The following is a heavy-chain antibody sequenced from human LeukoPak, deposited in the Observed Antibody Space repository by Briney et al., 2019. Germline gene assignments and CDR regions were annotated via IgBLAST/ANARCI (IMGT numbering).Heavy chain of an antibody. V-gene: IGHV4-59*12. CDR2: IYYSGST. CDR1: GGSISSYY. D-gene: IGHD2-15*01. Sequence: SETLSLTCTVSGGSISSYYWSWIRQPPGKGLEWIGYIYYSGSTNYNPSLKSRVTISVDSSKNQFSLKLSSVTAADTAVYYCARGAGSTISNDAFDIWGQGTMVTVS. CDR3: ARGAGSTISNDAFDI. J-gene: IGHJ3*02.